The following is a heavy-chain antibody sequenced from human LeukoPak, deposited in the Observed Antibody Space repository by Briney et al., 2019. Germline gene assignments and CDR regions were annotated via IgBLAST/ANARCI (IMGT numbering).Heavy chain of an antibody. CDR3: ARGGRGSSSWFDP. CDR1: GGTFSSYA. V-gene: IGHV1-69*04. CDR2: IIPIFGIA. D-gene: IGHD6-6*01. Sequence: ASVKVSCKASGGTFSSYAISWVRQAPGQGLEWMGRIIPIFGIANYAQKFQGRVTTTADKSTSTAYMELSSLRSEDTAVYYCARGGRGSSSWFDPWGQGTLVTVSS. J-gene: IGHJ5*02.